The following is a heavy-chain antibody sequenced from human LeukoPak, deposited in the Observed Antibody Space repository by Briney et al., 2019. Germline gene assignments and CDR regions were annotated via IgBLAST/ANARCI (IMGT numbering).Heavy chain of an antibody. CDR2: INPNSGGT. CDR1: GYTFTGYY. CDR3: ARVVPAAIHRYYFDY. V-gene: IGHV1-2*02. D-gene: IGHD2-2*02. Sequence: ASVKVSCKASGYTFTGYYMHWVRQAPGQGPEWMGWINPNSGGTNCAQKFQGRVTMTRDTSISKAYMGLSRLRSDDTAVYYCARVVPAAIHRYYFDYWGQGTLVTVSS. J-gene: IGHJ4*02.